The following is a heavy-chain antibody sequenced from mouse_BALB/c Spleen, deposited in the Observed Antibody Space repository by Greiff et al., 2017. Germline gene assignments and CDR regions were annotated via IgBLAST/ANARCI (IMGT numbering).Heavy chain of an antibody. CDR1: GYTFTSYY. CDR2: INPSNGGT. Sequence: QVQLQQPGAELVKPGASVKLSCKASGYTFTSYYMYWVKQRPGQGLEWIGGINPSNGGTNFNEKFKSKATLTVDKSSSTAYMQLSSLTSEDSAVYYCTRHGSLYAMDYWGQGTSVTVSS. V-gene: IGHV1S81*02. J-gene: IGHJ4*01. CDR3: TRHGSLYAMDY. D-gene: IGHD1-1*01.